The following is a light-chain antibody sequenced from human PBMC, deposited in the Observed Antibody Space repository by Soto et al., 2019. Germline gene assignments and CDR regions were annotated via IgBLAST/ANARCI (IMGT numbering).Light chain of an antibody. V-gene: IGKV2-30*01. J-gene: IGKJ4*01. CDR3: MQSTHWPLA. CDR1: KSSVYSDEKTF. Sequence: DVVMTQSPLSLPVTVGQPASIPSGPIKSSVYSDEKTFLHWFQQRQGQSPRRLIYRVSNRDSGVPDRFSGSGSGTDFTLKISRVEAEDVGVYYCMQSTHWPLAFGGGTKVEIK. CDR2: RVS.